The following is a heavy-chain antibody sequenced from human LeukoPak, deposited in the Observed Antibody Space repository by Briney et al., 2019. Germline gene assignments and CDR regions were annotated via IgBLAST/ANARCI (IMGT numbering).Heavy chain of an antibody. J-gene: IGHJ4*02. V-gene: IGHV4-59*12. D-gene: IGHD3-22*01. Sequence: PSETLSLTCTVSGGSTSSYYWSWVRQPPGKALEWIGNIFYSGSTYYSPSLKSRVTISLDTSRNQFSLKLNSVTAADTAVYYCARASGDYYDSSGYDYWGQGTLVTVSS. CDR3: ARASGDYYDSSGYDY. CDR1: GGSTSSYY. CDR2: IFYSGST.